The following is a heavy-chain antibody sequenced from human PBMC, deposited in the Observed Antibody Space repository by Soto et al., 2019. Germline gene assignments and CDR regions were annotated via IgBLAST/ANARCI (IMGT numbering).Heavy chain of an antibody. D-gene: IGHD2-15*01. CDR1: GGSFSGYY. Sequence: SETLSLTCAVYGGSFSGYYWSWIRQPPGKGLEWIGEINHSGSTNYNPSLKSRVTISVDTSKNQFSLKLSSVTAAETAVYYCARLGYCSGGSCYSSGGHNWFDPWGQGTLVTVSS. CDR3: ARLGYCSGGSCYSSGGHNWFDP. V-gene: IGHV4-34*01. J-gene: IGHJ5*02. CDR2: INHSGST.